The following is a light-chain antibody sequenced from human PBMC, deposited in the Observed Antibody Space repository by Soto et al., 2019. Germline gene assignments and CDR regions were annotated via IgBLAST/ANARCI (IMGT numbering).Light chain of an antibody. CDR3: ETWDSNTHVV. CDR2: LEGRGSY. J-gene: IGLJ2*01. V-gene: IGLV4-60*02. CDR1: SGHSSYI. Sequence: QPVLTQSSSASASLGSSVTLTCTLSSGHSSYIIAWHQQQPGKAPRYLMKLEGRGSYNKGSGVPDRFSGSSSGADRYLTIPNLQFEDEADYDCETWDSNTHVVFGGGTKLTVL.